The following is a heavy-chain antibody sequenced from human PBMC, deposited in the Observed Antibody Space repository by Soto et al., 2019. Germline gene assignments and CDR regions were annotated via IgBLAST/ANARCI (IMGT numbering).Heavy chain of an antibody. CDR3: ARHDVCSTPIWHNWFDP. CDR1: GYSFTNYL. J-gene: IGHJ5*02. CDR2: IYPAYSDT. Sequence: PGESLKISFKASGYSFTNYLIGWVRQMPVKGLEWMGSIYPAYSDTRYSPSFQGQVTISADKSISTAYLQWSSLKDSDTAMYYCARHDVCSTPIWHNWFDPCGQGNLVTFSS. D-gene: IGHD2-2*01. V-gene: IGHV5-51*01.